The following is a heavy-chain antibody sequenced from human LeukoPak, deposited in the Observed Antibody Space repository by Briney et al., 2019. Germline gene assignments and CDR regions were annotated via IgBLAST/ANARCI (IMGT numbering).Heavy chain of an antibody. CDR2: IYTSGST. J-gene: IGHJ3*02. CDR1: GGSISSYY. CDR3: ARGGARMVRGIIRAFDI. D-gene: IGHD3-10*01. V-gene: IGHV4-4*07. Sequence: SETLSPTCTVSGGSISSYYWSWIRQPAGKGLEWIGRIYTSGSTNYNPSLKSRVTMSVDTSKNQFSLKLSSVTAADTAVYYCARGGARMVRGIIRAFDIWGQGTMVTVSS.